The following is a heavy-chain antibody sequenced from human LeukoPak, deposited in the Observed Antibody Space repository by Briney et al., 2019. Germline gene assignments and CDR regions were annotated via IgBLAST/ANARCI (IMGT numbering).Heavy chain of an antibody. D-gene: IGHD3-22*01. CDR2: ISGSGGST. J-gene: IGHJ4*02. CDR3: AKFRDYYDSSGNDY. CDR1: GFTFSSYA. V-gene: IGHV3-23*01. Sequence: PGGSLRLSCAASGFTFSSYAMSWVRQAPGKGLEWVSAISGSGGSTYYADSVKGRFTISRDNSKNTLYLQMNSLRAEGTAVYYCAKFRDYYDSSGNDYWGQGTLVTVSS.